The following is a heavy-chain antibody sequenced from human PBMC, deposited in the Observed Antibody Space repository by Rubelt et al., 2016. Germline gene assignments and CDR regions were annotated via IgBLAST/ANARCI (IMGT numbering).Heavy chain of an antibody. D-gene: IGHD4-23*01. J-gene: IGHJ5*02. CDR2: IDPSDSYT. CDR3: ARHAGDGGNSEDWFDP. V-gene: IGHV5-10-1*01. Sequence: EVLLVQSGAEVKKPGESLRISCKGSGYSFTSYWISWVRQMPGKGLEWMGRIDPSDSYTNYSPSFHGHVTISADKSISTAYLQWSSLKASDTAMYYCARHAGDGGNSEDWFDPWGQGTLVTVSS. CDR1: GYSFTSYW.